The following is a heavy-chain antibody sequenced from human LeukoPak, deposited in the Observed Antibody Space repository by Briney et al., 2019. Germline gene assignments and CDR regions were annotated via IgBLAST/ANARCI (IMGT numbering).Heavy chain of an antibody. Sequence: SETLSLTCTVSGGSNSSYYWSWIRQLPGKGLEWIGYIYYSGSTNYNPSLKSRVTISVDTSKNQFSLKLSSVTAADTAVYYCARQLIAAALFDYWGQGTLVTFSS. CDR2: IYYSGST. J-gene: IGHJ4*02. CDR1: GGSNSSYY. V-gene: IGHV4-59*08. CDR3: ARQLIAAALFDY. D-gene: IGHD6-13*01.